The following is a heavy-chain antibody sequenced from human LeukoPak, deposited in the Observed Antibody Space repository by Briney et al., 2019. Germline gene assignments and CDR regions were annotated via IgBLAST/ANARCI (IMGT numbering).Heavy chain of an antibody. CDR2: MYHSGST. Sequence: PSETLSLTCTVSGYSIRSGYYWGWIRQPPGKGLEWIGGMYHSGSTYYNPSLRSRVTISVDTSKNQISLNLRSVTAADTAVYYCARVPGPNWFDPWGQGTLVTVSS. CDR1: GYSIRSGYY. J-gene: IGHJ5*02. V-gene: IGHV4-38-2*02. CDR3: ARVPGPNWFDP.